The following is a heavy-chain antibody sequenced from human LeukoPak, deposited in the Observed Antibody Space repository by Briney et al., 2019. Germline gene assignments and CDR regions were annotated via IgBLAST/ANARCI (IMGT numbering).Heavy chain of an antibody. J-gene: IGHJ6*03. CDR1: GGSISSSSYY. Sequence: PSETLSLTCSVSGGSISSSSYYWGWIRQPPGKGLEWIGSVFHSGSTYYNPSLKSRVTISVDTSKDQFSLKLSSVTAADTAVYFCARVPRSGVRGVNLFGHDYHYYMDVWGKGTTVTVSS. CDR2: VFHSGST. V-gene: IGHV4-39*01. CDR3: ARVPRSGVRGVNLFGHDYHYYMDV. D-gene: IGHD3-10*01.